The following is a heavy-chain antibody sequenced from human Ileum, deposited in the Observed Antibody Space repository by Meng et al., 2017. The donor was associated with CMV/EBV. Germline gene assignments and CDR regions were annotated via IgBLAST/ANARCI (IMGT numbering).Heavy chain of an antibody. CDR1: RYTFIEFY. Sequence: QVQVVQSGAEVKNPGPAVTVSCNTSRYTFIEFYNHWVRQAPGQRLEGMGRINTKNGVTNYAQMFQGRVTMTSDTSIGTGYMELRSLTSDDTAVYFCAREGSGDYGIWFDYWGQGTLVTVSS. V-gene: IGHV1-2*06. J-gene: IGHJ4*02. CDR2: INTKNGVT. CDR3: AREGSGDYGIWFDY. D-gene: IGHD4-17*01.